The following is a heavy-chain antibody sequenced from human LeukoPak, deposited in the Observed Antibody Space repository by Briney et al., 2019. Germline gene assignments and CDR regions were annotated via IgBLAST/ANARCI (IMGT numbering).Heavy chain of an antibody. CDR3: ARDSNGPAF. CDR1: GFTFSDYA. Sequence: GGSLRLSCIASGFTFSDYAMNWVRQAPGKGLEWVSTFKRDSGQVYYAESVRGRFTISRDNSKNTVYLQMNSLRADDTAVYYCARDSNGPAFWGQGTLVTVSS. D-gene: IGHD6-19*01. CDR2: FKRDSGQV. V-gene: IGHV3-23*01. J-gene: IGHJ4*02.